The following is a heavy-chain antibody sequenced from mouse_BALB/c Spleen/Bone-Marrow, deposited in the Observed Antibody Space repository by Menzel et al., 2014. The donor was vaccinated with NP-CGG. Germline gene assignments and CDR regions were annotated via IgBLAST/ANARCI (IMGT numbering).Heavy chain of an antibody. V-gene: IGHV1-14*01. D-gene: IGHD2-1*01. J-gene: IGHJ4*01. Sequence: VQLQQSGPELVEPGASVKMSCKASVYTLTNYVIHWVKQKPGQGLEWIGYINPYNDGTKYNEKFRGKATLTSDKSSSTAYMELSSLTSEDSAVYYCARGGGNFFPPMDYWGQGTSVTVSS. CDR2: INPYNDGT. CDR3: ARGGGNFFPPMDY. CDR1: VYTLTNYV.